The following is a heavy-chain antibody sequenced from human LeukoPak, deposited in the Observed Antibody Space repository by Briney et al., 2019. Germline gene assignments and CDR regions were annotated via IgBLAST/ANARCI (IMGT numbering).Heavy chain of an antibody. D-gene: IGHD3-16*01. CDR3: VKGGWCDD. J-gene: IGHJ5*02. V-gene: IGHV3-23*01. Sequence: PGGSLRLSCAASRFTFSTYVMTWVRQAPGKGLEWVSGIAGGGEYTYYADSVKGWFTISRDNSNNTLFLQMNSLRAEDTAVYYCVKGGWCDDWGQGTLVTVSS. CDR2: IAGGGEYT. CDR1: RFTFSTYV.